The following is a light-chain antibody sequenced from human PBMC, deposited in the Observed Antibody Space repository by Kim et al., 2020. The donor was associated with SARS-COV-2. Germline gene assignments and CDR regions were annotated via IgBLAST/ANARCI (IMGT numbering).Light chain of an antibody. J-gene: IGKJ1*01. CDR1: ESINSW. Sequence: GDRVTITGRASESINSWLAWYQQKPGKGPKLLIYEATSLERGVPSRFSGSGSGTEFTLTISSLQPDDFATYYCQQYDSHSHTFGQGTKVDIK. V-gene: IGKV1-5*01. CDR2: EAT. CDR3: QQYDSHSHT.